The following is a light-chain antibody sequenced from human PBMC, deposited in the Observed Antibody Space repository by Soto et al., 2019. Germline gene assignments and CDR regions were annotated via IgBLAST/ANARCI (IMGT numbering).Light chain of an antibody. J-gene: IGKJ1*01. V-gene: IGKV1-5*03. CDR1: QSISSW. CDR2: KAS. CDR3: QQYNSYSWT. Sequence: DIQMTQSPSTLSASVGDRVTITCRASQSISSWLAWYQQKPGKAPKLLIYKASSLESGVPSRFSGSGSGTEFTLTISSLPPDDFATYYCQQYNSYSWTFGQGTKVEI.